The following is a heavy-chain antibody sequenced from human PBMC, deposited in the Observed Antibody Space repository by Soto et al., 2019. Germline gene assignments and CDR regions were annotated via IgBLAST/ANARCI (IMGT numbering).Heavy chain of an antibody. CDR1: GGTFSSYA. D-gene: IGHD3-16*02. Sequence: QVQLVQSGAEVKKPGSSVKVSCKASGGTFSSYAISWVRQAPGQVLEWMGGIIPIFGTAHSAPKFQGRVTITADESTSAAYMELSRLRSEDTGVYYCARFGSYRSSGQHEDDWGQGPLVTVSS. V-gene: IGHV1-69*01. CDR2: IIPIFGTA. J-gene: IGHJ4*02. CDR3: ARFGSYRSSGQHEDD.